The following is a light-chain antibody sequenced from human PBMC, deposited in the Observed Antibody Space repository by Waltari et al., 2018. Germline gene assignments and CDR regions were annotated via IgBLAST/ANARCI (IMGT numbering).Light chain of an antibody. CDR1: QSVLYSSNNKSY. Sequence: DIVMTQSPDSLAVSLGARANINCKSSQSVLYSSNNKSYLAWYQHKPGQPPKLPIYWASTRESGVPDRFSGSGSGTDFTLTISSLQAEDVAVYYCQQYYSTPWTFGQGTKVEI. CDR2: WAS. V-gene: IGKV4-1*01. CDR3: QQYYSTPWT. J-gene: IGKJ1*01.